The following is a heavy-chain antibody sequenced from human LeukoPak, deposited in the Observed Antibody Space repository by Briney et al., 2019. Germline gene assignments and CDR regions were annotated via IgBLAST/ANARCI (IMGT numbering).Heavy chain of an antibody. J-gene: IGHJ4*02. V-gene: IGHV3-20*04. D-gene: IGHD3-22*01. CDR2: INWNGGST. CDR1: GLTFSIYN. CDR3: ASWTYYYDSSGYYYGGWYFDY. Sequence: PGGSLRLSCAASGLTFSIYNMNWVRQAPGKGLEWVSGINWNGGSTGYADSVKGRFTISRDNAENSLYLQMNSLRAEDTALYYCASWTYYYDSSGYYYGGWYFDYWGQGTLVTVSS.